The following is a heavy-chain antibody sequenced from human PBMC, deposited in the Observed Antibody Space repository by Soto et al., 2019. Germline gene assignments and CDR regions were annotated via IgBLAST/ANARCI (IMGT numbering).Heavy chain of an antibody. CDR2: ISGSGGSA. CDR1: GFTFSTYA. V-gene: IGHV3-23*01. Sequence: EVQLLESGGGLVQPGGSLRLSCAASGFTFSTYAMSWVRQAPGKGLEWVSGISGSGGSAYYADSVKGRFTISRDNSKNTLYLQMTSLRAEDTAVYSCAGSSGWSRAFDIWGQGTMVTVSS. D-gene: IGHD6-19*01. J-gene: IGHJ3*02. CDR3: AGSSGWSRAFDI.